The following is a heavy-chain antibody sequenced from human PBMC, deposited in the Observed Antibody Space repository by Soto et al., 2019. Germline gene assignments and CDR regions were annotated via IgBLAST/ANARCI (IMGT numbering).Heavy chain of an antibody. V-gene: IGHV1-18*01. CDR2: INTFNGNT. Sequence: QVQLVQSGGEVKKPGASVKVSCKASGYRFSSYGLNWLRQAPGEGHEWMGWINTFNGNTNSAQKFQGRLRVTTDTSTSTVFMELSSLTPDDTAVYFCARELGISPSAPLDYWGQGTLITVSS. D-gene: IGHD2-21*01. CDR3: ARELGISPSAPLDY. CDR1: GYRFSSYG. J-gene: IGHJ4*02.